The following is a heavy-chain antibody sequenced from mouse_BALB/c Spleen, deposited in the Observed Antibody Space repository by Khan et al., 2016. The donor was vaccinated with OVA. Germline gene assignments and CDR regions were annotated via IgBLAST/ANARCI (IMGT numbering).Heavy chain of an antibody. CDR2: IYPYSGGT. Sequence: EVQLQESGPELVKPGASVKISCKASGYTFTDYNMHWVQQSHGKSLEWIGYIYPYSGGTGYNQKFRNKATLTVDNSSSTAYMDLRSLTSEDSAVYYCARGSAWYFDVWGAGTTVTVSS. V-gene: IGHV1S29*02. CDR1: GYTFTDYN. D-gene: IGHD1-1*02. J-gene: IGHJ1*01. CDR3: ARGSAWYFDV.